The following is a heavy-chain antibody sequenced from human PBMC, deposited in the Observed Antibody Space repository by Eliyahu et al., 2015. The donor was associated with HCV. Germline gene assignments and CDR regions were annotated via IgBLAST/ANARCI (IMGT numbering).Heavy chain of an antibody. CDR1: GLIVNEYP. Sequence: EVQLVESGGGLVQPGRSLRLSCEVXGLIVNEYPMHWVRQVPGKGLGWVSGIGWKGDILEYADSVRGRFTISRDNVKNSLHLEMNSLRSDDTARYFCVKEDGRGGVGGMDVWGQGTTVTVSS. V-gene: IGHV3-9*01. CDR3: VKEDGRGGVGGMDV. J-gene: IGHJ6*02. D-gene: IGHD3-10*01. CDR2: IGWKGDIL.